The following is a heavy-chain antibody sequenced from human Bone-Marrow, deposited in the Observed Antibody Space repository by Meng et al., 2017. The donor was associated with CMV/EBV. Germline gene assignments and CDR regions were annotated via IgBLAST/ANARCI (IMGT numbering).Heavy chain of an antibody. D-gene: IGHD4-11*01. CDR1: GFTFDDYG. J-gene: IGHJ6*02. V-gene: IGHV3-20*01. CDR2: INWNGGST. Sequence: GESLKISCAASGFTFDDYGMSWVRQAPGKGLEWVSGINWNGGSTGYADSVKGRFTISRGNAKNSLYLQMNSLRAEDTALYHCARALDYSNYYGMDVWGQGTTVTVSS. CDR3: ARALDYSNYYGMDV.